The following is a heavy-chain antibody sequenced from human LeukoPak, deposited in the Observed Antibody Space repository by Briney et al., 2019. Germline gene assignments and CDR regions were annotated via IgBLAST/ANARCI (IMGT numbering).Heavy chain of an antibody. V-gene: IGHV3-30*03. CDR3: AIFDP. Sequence: GRSLRLSCAASGFTLSSSDMHWVRQAPGKGLEWVAIMSYDGSNKYYAESVKGRFTISRDNSKNTLYLQMNSLRAEDTAVYYCAIFDPWGRGTLVTVSS. J-gene: IGHJ2*01. CDR2: MSYDGSNK. CDR1: GFTLSSSD.